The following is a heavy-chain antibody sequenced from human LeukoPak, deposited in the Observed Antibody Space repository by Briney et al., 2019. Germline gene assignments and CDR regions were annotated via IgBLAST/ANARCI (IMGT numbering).Heavy chain of an antibody. CDR1: GFTFSSYE. J-gene: IGHJ4*02. CDR2: ISGSAST. CDR3: AISGGYWAWAH. D-gene: IGHD1-26*01. V-gene: IGHV3-23*01. Sequence: GGSLRLSCAASGFTFSSYEMNWVRQAPGKGLEWVSGISGSASTYYADSVKGRFTISRDNSKNTLYLQMSSLRAEDTAVYYCAISGGYWAWAHWGQGTLVTVSS.